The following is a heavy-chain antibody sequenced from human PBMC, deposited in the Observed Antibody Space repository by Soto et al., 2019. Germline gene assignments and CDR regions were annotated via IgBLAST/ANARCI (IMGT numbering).Heavy chain of an antibody. V-gene: IGHV4-39*01. CDR3: ARHGGSSWWLYFDS. D-gene: IGHD6-13*01. J-gene: IGHJ4*02. Sequence: QLRLQESGPGLVKPSETLSLTCTVCGGSISISSYYWGWIRQPPGKGLEWIGSIYHSGSTYYNPSLNSRVTISVDTSKNQFSLNLSSVTAADTAVYYCARHGGSSWWLYFDSWGQGTLVTVSS. CDR2: IYHSGST. CDR1: GGSISISSYY.